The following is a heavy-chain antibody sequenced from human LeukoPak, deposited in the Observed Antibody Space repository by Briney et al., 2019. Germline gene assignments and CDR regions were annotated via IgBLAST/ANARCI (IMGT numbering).Heavy chain of an antibody. CDR3: AKAGIGVVGYFDY. D-gene: IGHD6-19*01. J-gene: IGHJ4*02. CDR2: ISGSGGST. Sequence: GGSLRLSCAASGFTFSSYAMNWVRQAPGKGLEWVSTISGSGGSTYYADSVKGRFTISRDNSKNTLYLQMNSLRDEDTALYYCAKAGIGVVGYFDYWGQGTLVTVSS. V-gene: IGHV3-23*01. CDR1: GFTFSSYA.